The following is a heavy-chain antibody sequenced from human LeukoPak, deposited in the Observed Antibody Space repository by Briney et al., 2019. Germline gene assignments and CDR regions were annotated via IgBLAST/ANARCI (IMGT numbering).Heavy chain of an antibody. Sequence: QPGRSLRLSCAASGFTFNSYGMHWVRQAPGKGLEWVAIILYDGSNKDYAESVKGRFTISRDNSKNTVNLQMNSLRAEDTAVYYCAKGYEAYCGGDCYSFFDYWGQGTLVTVSS. CDR3: AKGYEAYCGGDCYSFFDY. D-gene: IGHD2-21*02. V-gene: IGHV3-30*18. CDR1: GFTFNSYG. CDR2: ILYDGSNK. J-gene: IGHJ4*02.